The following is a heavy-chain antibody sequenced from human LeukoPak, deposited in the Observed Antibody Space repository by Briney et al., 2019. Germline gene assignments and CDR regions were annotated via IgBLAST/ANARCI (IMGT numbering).Heavy chain of an antibody. D-gene: IGHD1-7*01. CDR2: IYYSGST. CDR1: GGSISSGGYY. Sequence: SETLSLTCTVSGGSISSGGYYWSWIRQHPGNGLEWIGYIYYSGSTYYNPSLKSRVTISVDTSKNQFSLKLSSVTAADTAVYYCARASPWTRTYYFDYWGQGTLVTVSS. J-gene: IGHJ4*02. CDR3: ARASPWTRTYYFDY. V-gene: IGHV4-31*03.